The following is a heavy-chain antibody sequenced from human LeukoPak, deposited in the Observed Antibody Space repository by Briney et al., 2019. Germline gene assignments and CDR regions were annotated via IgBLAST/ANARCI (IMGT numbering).Heavy chain of an antibody. V-gene: IGHV3-23*01. Sequence: PGGSLRLSCAASGFSVSGNNMSWVRQAPGKGLEWVSAISGSGGGTYYADSVKGRFTISRDNSKNTLYLQMNSLRAEDTAVYYCAKGGIVGVPGGYWGQGTLVTVSS. J-gene: IGHJ4*02. D-gene: IGHD1-26*01. CDR3: AKGGIVGVPGGY. CDR1: GFSVSGNN. CDR2: ISGSGGGT.